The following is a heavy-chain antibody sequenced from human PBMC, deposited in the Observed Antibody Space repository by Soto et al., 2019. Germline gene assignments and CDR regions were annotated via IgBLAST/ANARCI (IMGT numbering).Heavy chain of an antibody. CDR3: VRQGIDYLHGLVDV. CDR2: VYYTGDT. J-gene: IGHJ6*02. Sequence: QVQLQQSGPRLVKPSETLSLTCTVSSGPDRSDNWGWIRQPPGRGLEWIGYVYYTGDTAYNPSLGGRVTISADTSTNDISLTLNSVTAADTAVYYCVRQGIDYLHGLVDVWGQGTTVSVSS. CDR1: SGPDRSDN. V-gene: IGHV4-59*08. D-gene: IGHD4-17*01.